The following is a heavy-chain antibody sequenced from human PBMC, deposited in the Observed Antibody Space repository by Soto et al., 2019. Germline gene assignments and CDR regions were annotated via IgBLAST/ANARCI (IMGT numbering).Heavy chain of an antibody. V-gene: IGHV3-23*01. D-gene: IGHD6-19*01. CDR1: GFMFGSYA. CDR3: AKARKYSSPYDS. CDR2: ISGGGSTT. Sequence: EVQLLESGGGLEQRGGSLRLSCATSGFMFGSYAMNWVRQAPGKGLEWVSVISGGGSTTNYADSVRGRFTTSRDSSTDTVYLQMYSLRVEDTAVYYCAKARKYSSPYDSWGQGTLDTVSS. J-gene: IGHJ5*01.